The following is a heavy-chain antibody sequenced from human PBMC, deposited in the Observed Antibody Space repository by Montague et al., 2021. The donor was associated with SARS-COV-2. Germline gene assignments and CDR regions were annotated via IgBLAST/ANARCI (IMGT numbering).Heavy chain of an antibody. CDR2: IDPSDSYT. CDR1: GYIFISHW. V-gene: IGHV5-10-1*01. CDR3: ARRGRPYSGYTTGYFDY. J-gene: IGHJ4*02. D-gene: IGHD5-12*01. Sequence: QSGAEVKKPGESLRISCKVSGYIFISHWITWVRQMPGKGLEWMGSIDPSDSYTNYSPSFQGHVSISVDKSIGTAYPQLSSLKASDTAMYYCARRGRPYSGYTTGYFDYWGQGTLVTVSS.